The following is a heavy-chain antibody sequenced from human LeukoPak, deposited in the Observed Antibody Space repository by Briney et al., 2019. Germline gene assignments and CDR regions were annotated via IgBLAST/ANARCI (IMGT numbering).Heavy chain of an antibody. V-gene: IGHV4-39*07. CDR2: IYYSGST. J-gene: IGHJ6*03. Sequence: PSETLSLTCTVSGGSISSSSYYWGWIRQPPGKGLEWIGSIYYSGSTYYNPSLKSRVTISVDTSKNQFSLKLSSVTAADTAVYYCARDSMDTAITQGYYYYYYYMDVWGKGTTVTASS. CDR1: GGSISSSSYY. CDR3: ARDSMDTAITQGYYYYYYYMDV. D-gene: IGHD5-18*01.